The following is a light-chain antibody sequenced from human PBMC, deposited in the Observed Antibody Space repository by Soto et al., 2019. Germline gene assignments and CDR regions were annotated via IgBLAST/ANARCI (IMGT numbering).Light chain of an antibody. Sequence: AIRMTQSPSSLSASTGDRVTITCRARHGISSYLAWYQQKPGKAPKLLIYAAYTLQSGVQSRFSGSGSGTDFTLTISSLQPDDFATYYCKQYNSYSRTFGQGTKVDI. V-gene: IGKV1-8*01. CDR1: HGISSY. CDR3: KQYNSYSRT. J-gene: IGKJ1*01. CDR2: AAY.